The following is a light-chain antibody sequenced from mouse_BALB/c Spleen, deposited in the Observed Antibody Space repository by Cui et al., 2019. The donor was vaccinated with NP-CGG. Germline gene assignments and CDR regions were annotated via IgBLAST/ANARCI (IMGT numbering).Light chain of an antibody. CDR3: ALWYSNHWV. V-gene: IGLV1*01. Sequence: QAVVTKESPPTTSPGETVTLTCRSSTGAVTTSNYANWVQEKPDHLFTGLIGGTNNRAPGVPARFSGSLIGDKAALTITGAQTEDEAIYFCALWYSNHWVFGGGTKLTVL. CDR2: GTN. CDR1: TGAVTTSNY. J-gene: IGLJ1*01.